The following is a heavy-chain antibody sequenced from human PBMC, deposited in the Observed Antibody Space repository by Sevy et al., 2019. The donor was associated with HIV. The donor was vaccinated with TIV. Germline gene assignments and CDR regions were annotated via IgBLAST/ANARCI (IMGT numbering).Heavy chain of an antibody. CDR2: VYYIGNT. V-gene: IGHV4-59*11. CDR1: GGSISSLY. J-gene: IGHJ4*02. Sequence: SETLSLTCAVSGGSISSLYWGWIRQPPGKGLEWIANVYYIGNTNYSPSLKSRVTISLDKSKNQFSLRLNSVTAADTAIYYCAGENALSRAYSWGQGTLVTVSS. CDR3: AGENALSRAYS. D-gene: IGHD6-13*01.